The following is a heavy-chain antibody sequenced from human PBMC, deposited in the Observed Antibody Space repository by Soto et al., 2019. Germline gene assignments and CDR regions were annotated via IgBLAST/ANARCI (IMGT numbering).Heavy chain of an antibody. J-gene: IGHJ5*02. CDR2: IYFSGTT. Sequence: QVQLQESGPGLVKPSQTLSLTCTVSGGSISSGGYYWRWIRQYPGKGLDWIGYIYFSGTTFYNPALKSRVTIPLDTSKTQSSLKLSSVIAADTAVYYCARDGGVGNCFDHWGQGTLVTVSS. CDR1: GGSISSGGYY. V-gene: IGHV4-31*03. D-gene: IGHD2-15*01. CDR3: ARDGGVGNCFDH.